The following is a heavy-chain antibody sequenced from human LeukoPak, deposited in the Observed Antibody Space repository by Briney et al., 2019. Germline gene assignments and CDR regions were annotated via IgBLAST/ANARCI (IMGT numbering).Heavy chain of an antibody. CDR1: GYSFTSYW. D-gene: IGHD3-9*01. Sequence: HGESLKISCKGSGYSFTSYWIGWVRQMPGKGLEWMGSIYPGDSDTRDSPSFQGQVTISADKSISTAYLQWSSLKASDTAMYYCARGDILTGDHFVYWGQGTLLTVSS. V-gene: IGHV5-51*01. CDR3: ARGDILTGDHFVY. J-gene: IGHJ4*02. CDR2: IYPGDSDT.